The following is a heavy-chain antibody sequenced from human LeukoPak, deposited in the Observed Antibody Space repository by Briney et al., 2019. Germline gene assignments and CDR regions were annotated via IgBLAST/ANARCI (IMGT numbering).Heavy chain of an antibody. CDR1: GFTVSSNY. J-gene: IGHJ6*04. CDR3: ARDNDYYDSSGYIPGMDV. D-gene: IGHD3-22*01. V-gene: IGHV3-66*02. CDR2: IYSGGST. Sequence: GGSLRLSCAASGFTVSSNYMSWVRQAPGKGLEWVSVIYSGGSTYYADSVKGRFTISRDNSKNTLYLQMNSLRAEDTAVYYCARDNDYYDSSGYIPGMDVWGKGTTVTVSS.